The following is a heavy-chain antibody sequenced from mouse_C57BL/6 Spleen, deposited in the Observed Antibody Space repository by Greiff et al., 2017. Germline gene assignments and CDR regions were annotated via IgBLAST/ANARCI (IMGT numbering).Heavy chain of an antibody. J-gene: IGHJ2*01. CDR2: INPKNGGT. D-gene: IGHD2-3*01. V-gene: IGHV1-22*01. CDR1: GYTFTDYY. Sequence: EVQLQQSGPELVKPGASVKMSCKASGYTFTDYYMHWVKQSHGQSLEWIGYINPKNGGTSYNHKFKGKATLTVNKSSSTAYMALRSLTSEESAVYYCARRGSYEGYYEDYWGQGTTLTVSS. CDR3: ARRGSYEGYYEDY.